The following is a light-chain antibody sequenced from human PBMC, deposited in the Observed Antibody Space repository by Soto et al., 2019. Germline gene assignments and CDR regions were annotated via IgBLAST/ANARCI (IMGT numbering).Light chain of an antibody. Sequence: QSVLTQPPSVSAAPGQKVTISCSGSSSNIGNNYVSWYQQFPEAAPKLLIYDNDKRPSGIPDRFSGSKPGTSATLGITGLQTGDEADYYCATWDRSLSAGVFGGGTKLTVL. J-gene: IGLJ2*01. CDR2: DND. CDR3: ATWDRSLSAGV. V-gene: IGLV1-51*01. CDR1: SSNIGNNY.